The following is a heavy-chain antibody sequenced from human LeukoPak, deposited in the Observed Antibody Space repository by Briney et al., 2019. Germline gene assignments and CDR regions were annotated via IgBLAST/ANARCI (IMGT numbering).Heavy chain of an antibody. CDR1: GGSISSSNW. Sequence: SGTLSLTCAVSGGSISSSNWWSWVRQPPGKGLEWIGEIYHSGSANQNPSLKSRVSMSLDKSKNQFSLRLTPVTAADTAVYYCARIPSGSYGIFDYWGQGTLVTVSS. CDR3: ARIPSGSYGIFDY. CDR2: IYHSGSA. V-gene: IGHV4-4*02. J-gene: IGHJ4*02. D-gene: IGHD1-26*01.